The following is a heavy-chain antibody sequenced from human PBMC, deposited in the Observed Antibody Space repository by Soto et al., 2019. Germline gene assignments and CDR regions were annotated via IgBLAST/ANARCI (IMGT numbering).Heavy chain of an antibody. CDR3: ARWISGSCSDWFDP. V-gene: IGHV1-18*04. CDR2: ISADNGKT. J-gene: IGHJ5*02. D-gene: IGHD1-26*01. Sequence: ASVKVSCKASAYTFTRYGISWVRQAPGQGLEWMGWISADNGKTKDAQKIQGRVTMTTDTSTSTAYMELRSLRSDDTGVYYCARWISGSCSDWFDPWGQGTLVTVSS. CDR1: AYTFTRYG.